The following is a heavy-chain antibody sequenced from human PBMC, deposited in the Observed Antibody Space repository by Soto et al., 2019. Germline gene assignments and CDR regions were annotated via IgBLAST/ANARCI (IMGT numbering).Heavy chain of an antibody. D-gene: IGHD6-13*01. V-gene: IGHV4-59*08. CDR2: IYYSGST. Sequence: SETLSLTCTVSGGSISSYYWSWIRQPPGKGLEWIGYIYYSGSTNYNPSLKSRVTISVDTSKNQFSLKLSSVTAADTAVYYCARLKIAAVNNWSDPWGQGTLVTVS. CDR1: GGSISSYY. J-gene: IGHJ5*02. CDR3: ARLKIAAVNNWSDP.